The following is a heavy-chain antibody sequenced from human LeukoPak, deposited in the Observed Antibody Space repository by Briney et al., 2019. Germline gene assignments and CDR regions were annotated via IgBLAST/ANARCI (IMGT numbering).Heavy chain of an antibody. Sequence: SETLSLTCNVSGGSISSGGYYWSWIRQPPGKGLEWIGYIYSSGSTYYNPSLKSRVTISVDTSKNHFSPKLSSVTAADTAVYYCARDRGYAGFSHWGQGTLVTVSS. D-gene: IGHD2-8*01. V-gene: IGHV4-30-4*01. CDR2: IYSSGST. J-gene: IGHJ4*02. CDR3: ARDRGYAGFSH. CDR1: GGSISSGGYY.